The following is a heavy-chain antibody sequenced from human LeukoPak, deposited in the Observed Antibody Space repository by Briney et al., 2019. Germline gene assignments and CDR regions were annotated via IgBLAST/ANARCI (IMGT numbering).Heavy chain of an antibody. CDR2: ISSSSSTI. CDR1: GFTFSSYS. CDR3: ARDADYYYGMDV. Sequence: GGSLRLSCAASGFTFSSYSMNWVRQAPRKGLEWVSYISSSSSTIYYADSVKGRFTISRDNAKNSLYLQMNSLRAEDTAVYYCARDADYYYGMDVWGQGTTVTVSS. V-gene: IGHV3-48*01. J-gene: IGHJ6*02.